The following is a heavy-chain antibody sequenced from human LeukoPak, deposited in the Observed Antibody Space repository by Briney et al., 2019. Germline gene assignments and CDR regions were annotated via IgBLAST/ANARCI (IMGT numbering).Heavy chain of an antibody. CDR2: INHSEST. Sequence: SETLSLTCAVYGGSFSGYYWSWIRQPPGKGLEWIGEINHSESTNYNPSLKSRVTISVDTSKNQFSLKLSSVTAADTAVYYCARVKWFGEENLDYWGQGTLVTVSS. CDR3: ARVKWFGEENLDY. J-gene: IGHJ4*02. CDR1: GGSFSGYY. D-gene: IGHD3-10*01. V-gene: IGHV4-34*01.